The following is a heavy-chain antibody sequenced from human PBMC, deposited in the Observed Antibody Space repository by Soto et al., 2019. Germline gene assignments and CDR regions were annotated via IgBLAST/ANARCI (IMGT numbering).Heavy chain of an antibody. Sequence: PGESLKISCKGSGYSFTSYWIGWVRQMPGKGLEWMGIIYPGDSDTRYSPSFQGQVTISADKSISTAYLQWSSLKASDTAMYYCARRKAYYYDSSGYYFDYWGQGTLVNVSS. CDR1: GYSFTSYW. J-gene: IGHJ4*02. V-gene: IGHV5-51*01. CDR2: IYPGDSDT. D-gene: IGHD3-22*01. CDR3: ARRKAYYYDSSGYYFDY.